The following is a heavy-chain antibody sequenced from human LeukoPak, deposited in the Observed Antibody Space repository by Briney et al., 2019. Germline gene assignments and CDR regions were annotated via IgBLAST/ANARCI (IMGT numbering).Heavy chain of an antibody. CDR3: AKVSKLWGMVRGVQKPFDY. J-gene: IGHJ4*02. V-gene: IGHV3-30*18. D-gene: IGHD3-10*01. Sequence: GGSLRLSCAASGFIFSSYGMHWVRQAPGKGLEWVAVISYDGSNKYYADSVKGRFTISRDNSKNTLYLQMNSLRAEDTAVYYCAKVSKLWGMVRGVQKPFDYWGQGTLVTVSS. CDR1: GFIFSSYG. CDR2: ISYDGSNK.